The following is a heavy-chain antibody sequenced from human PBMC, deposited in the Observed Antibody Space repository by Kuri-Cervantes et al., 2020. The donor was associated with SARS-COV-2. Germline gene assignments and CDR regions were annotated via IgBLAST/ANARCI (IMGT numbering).Heavy chain of an antibody. V-gene: IGHV1-69*01. J-gene: IGHJ4*02. CDR3: ARDWSRDGYNSFDY. CDR1: GGTFSSYA. D-gene: IGHD5-24*01. Sequence: GGSLRLSCKASGGTFSSYAISWVRQAPGQGLEWMGGIIPIFGTANYAQKFQGRVTITADESTSTAYMELSRLRSDDTAVYYCARDWSRDGYNSFDYWGQGTLVTVSS. CDR2: IIPIFGTA.